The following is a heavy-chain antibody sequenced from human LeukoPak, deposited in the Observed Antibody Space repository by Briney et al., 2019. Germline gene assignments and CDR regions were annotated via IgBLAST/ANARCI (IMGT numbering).Heavy chain of an antibody. J-gene: IGHJ6*03. Sequence: ASVKVSCKASGYTFTGYYMHWVRQAPGQGLEWMGWINPNSGGTNYAQKFQGRVTMTRDTSISTAYMELSRLRSDDTAVYYCAKGSSPELGIDSLAYYYYMDVWGKGTTVTISS. CDR3: AKGSSPELGIDSLAYYYYMDV. V-gene: IGHV1-2*02. CDR2: INPNSGGT. CDR1: GYTFTGYY. D-gene: IGHD2-15*01.